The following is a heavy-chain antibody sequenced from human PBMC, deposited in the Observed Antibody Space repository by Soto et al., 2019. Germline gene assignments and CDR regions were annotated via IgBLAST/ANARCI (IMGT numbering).Heavy chain of an antibody. J-gene: IGHJ5*02. CDR1: GYTFTSYG. Sequence: QVQLVQSGAEVKKPGASVKVSCKASGYTFTSYGISWVRQAPGQGLEWMGWISAYNGNTNYAQKLQGRVTMTTDTSPSTAYMELRSLRSDDTAVYYCARDQGCSSTSCYPRWFDPWGQGTLVTVSS. V-gene: IGHV1-18*01. CDR3: ARDQGCSSTSCYPRWFDP. D-gene: IGHD2-2*01. CDR2: ISAYNGNT.